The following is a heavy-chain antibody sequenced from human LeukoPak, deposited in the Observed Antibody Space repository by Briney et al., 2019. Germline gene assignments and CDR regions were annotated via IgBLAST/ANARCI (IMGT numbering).Heavy chain of an antibody. Sequence: GGSLRLSCAASGFTFSSYSMNWVRQAPGKGLEWVSYISSSSSNIYYADSVKGRFTISRDNAKNSLYLQMNSLRAEDTAVYYCARDIPLYDPRWFDPWGQGTLVTVSS. CDR3: ARDIPLYDPRWFDP. CDR2: ISSSSSNI. J-gene: IGHJ5*02. CDR1: GFTFSSYS. D-gene: IGHD5/OR15-5a*01. V-gene: IGHV3-48*04.